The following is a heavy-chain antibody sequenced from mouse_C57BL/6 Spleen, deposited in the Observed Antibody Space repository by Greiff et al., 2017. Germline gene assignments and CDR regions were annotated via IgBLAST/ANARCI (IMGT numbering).Heavy chain of an antibody. CDR1: GYSFTDYN. J-gene: IGHJ4*01. CDR3: ASWNPLYYYAMDY. V-gene: IGHV1-39*01. CDR2: INPNYGTT. Sequence: EVKLMESGPELVKPGASVKISCKASGYSFTDYNMNWVKQSNGKSLEWIGVINPNYGTTSYNQKFKGKATLTVDQSSSTAYMQLNSLTSEASAVYYCASWNPLYYYAMDYWGQGTSVTVSS.